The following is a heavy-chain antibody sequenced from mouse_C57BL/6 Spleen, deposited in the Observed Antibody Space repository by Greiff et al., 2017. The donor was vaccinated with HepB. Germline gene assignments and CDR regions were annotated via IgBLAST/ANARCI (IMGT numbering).Heavy chain of an antibody. CDR1: GFTFNTYA. D-gene: IGHD2-13*01. J-gene: IGHJ1*03. CDR3: VRDLRRLGYFDV. Sequence: EVHLVESGGGLVQPKGSLKLSCAASGFTFNTYAMHWVRQAPGKGLEWVASISSKSSNYATYYADSVKDRFTISRDNSQSMLYLQMNNLKTADTAMYYCVRDLRRLGYFDVWGTGTTVTVSS. CDR2: ISSKSSNYAT. V-gene: IGHV10-3*01.